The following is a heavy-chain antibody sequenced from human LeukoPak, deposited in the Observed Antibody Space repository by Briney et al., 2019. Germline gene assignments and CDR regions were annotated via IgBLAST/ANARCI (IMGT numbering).Heavy chain of an antibody. CDR3: ARVVGTDEGADY. Sequence: GGSLRLSCAASGFTFRNYWMNWVRQAPGKGLEWVANIKPDGSEKRYVDSVKGRFTISRDNAKNSLYLQMNSLRAEDTAVYYCARVVGTDEGADYWGQGTLVTVSS. V-gene: IGHV3-7*04. D-gene: IGHD1-7*01. J-gene: IGHJ4*02. CDR2: IKPDGSEK. CDR1: GFTFRNYW.